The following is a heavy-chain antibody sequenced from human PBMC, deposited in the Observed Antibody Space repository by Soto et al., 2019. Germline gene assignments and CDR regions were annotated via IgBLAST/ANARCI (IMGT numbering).Heavy chain of an antibody. CDR1: GFTFNTYN. V-gene: IGHV3-48*02. J-gene: IGHJ4*02. D-gene: IGHD2-21*02. CDR3: ARVPLTYGGDCYIADY. Sequence: EVQLVESGGGLVQPGGSLRLSCAASGFTFNTYNMNWVRQAPGKGLEWVSYISSSSRAIYYADSVKGRFTISRDNAKNSLYLQINSLRDEDTAVYYCARVPLTYGGDCYIADYCGQGTLVTVSS. CDR2: ISSSSRAI.